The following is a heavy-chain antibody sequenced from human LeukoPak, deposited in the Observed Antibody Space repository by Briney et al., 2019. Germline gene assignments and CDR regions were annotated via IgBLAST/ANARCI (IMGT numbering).Heavy chain of an antibody. CDR3: ASGNSGSYYLIDY. CDR2: ICSSGSTI. Sequence: GGSLRLSCAASGFTFSDYYMSWIRQAPGKGLEWVSYICSSGSTIYYADSVKGRFTISRDNAKNSLYLQMNSLRAEDTAVYYCASGNSGSYYLIDYWGQGTLVTVSS. J-gene: IGHJ4*02. V-gene: IGHV3-11*01. CDR1: GFTFSDYY. D-gene: IGHD1-26*01.